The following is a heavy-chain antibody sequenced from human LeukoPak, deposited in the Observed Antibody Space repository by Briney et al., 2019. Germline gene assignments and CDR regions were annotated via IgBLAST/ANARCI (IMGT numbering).Heavy chain of an antibody. CDR1: GFTFSSCA. CDR2: ISGSGGST. J-gene: IGHJ4*02. CDR3: AKFDYDFWSGYPHFDY. Sequence: QPGGSLRLSCAASGFTFSSCAMSWVRQAPGKGLEWVSSISGSGGSTYYADSVKGRFTISRDNSKNTLYLQMNSLRAEDTAVYYCAKFDYDFWSGYPHFDYWGQGTLVTVSS. V-gene: IGHV3-23*01. D-gene: IGHD3-3*01.